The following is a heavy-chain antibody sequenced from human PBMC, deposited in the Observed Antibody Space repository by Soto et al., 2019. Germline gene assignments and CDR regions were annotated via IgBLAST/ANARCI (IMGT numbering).Heavy chain of an antibody. D-gene: IGHD1-26*01. V-gene: IGHV4-39*01. Sequence: ADTLSLTFTVSGGSISSSSYYWGWIRQPPGKGLEWIGSIYYSGSTYYNPSLKSRVTISVDTSKNQSSLKLSSVTAADTAVYYCARTARLGTSTTLLFDYWGQGTLVTVSS. J-gene: IGHJ4*02. CDR3: ARTARLGTSTTLLFDY. CDR1: GGSISSSSYY. CDR2: IYYSGST.